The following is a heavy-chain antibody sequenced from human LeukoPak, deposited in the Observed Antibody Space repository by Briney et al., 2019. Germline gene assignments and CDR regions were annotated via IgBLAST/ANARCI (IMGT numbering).Heavy chain of an antibody. J-gene: IGHJ6*03. CDR1: GGSISSGSYY. CDR2: IYTSGST. Sequence: SKTLSLTCTVSGGSISSGSYYWSWIRQPAGKGLEWIGRIYTSGSTNYNPSLKSRVTISVDTSKNQFSLKLSSVTAADTAVYYCARAPMAPRGYYYYYMDVWGKGTTVTVSS. CDR3: ARAPMAPRGYYYYYMDV. V-gene: IGHV4-61*02. D-gene: IGHD3-10*01.